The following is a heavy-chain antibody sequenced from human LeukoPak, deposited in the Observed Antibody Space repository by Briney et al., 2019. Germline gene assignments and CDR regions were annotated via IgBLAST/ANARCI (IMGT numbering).Heavy chain of an antibody. CDR3: ARHHNPHTYYCSGGSCYPRKGYFDY. D-gene: IGHD2-15*01. J-gene: IGHJ4*02. CDR1: GDSISTSSYY. V-gene: IGHV4-39*01. Sequence: SETLSLTCTVSGDSISTSSYYWGWIRQPPGKGLEWFGTIYSSGSTYSNTSLTSRVTISVKTSNTRSSLTLSPVTAPTTAVYYCARHHNPHTYYCSGGSCYPRKGYFDYWGEGTLVTVSS. CDR2: IYSSGST.